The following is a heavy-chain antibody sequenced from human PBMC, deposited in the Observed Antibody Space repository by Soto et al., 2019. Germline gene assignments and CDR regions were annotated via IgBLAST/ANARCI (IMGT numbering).Heavy chain of an antibody. CDR2: IWYEGSNK. J-gene: IGHJ6*02. D-gene: IGHD2-15*01. V-gene: IGHV3-33*01. Sequence: QVQLVESGGGVVQPGRSLRLSCAASGFTFSSYGMHWVRQAPGKGLEWVAVIWYEGSNKYYVDSVKGRFTISRDNSKNTLYLQMSSLRAEDTAVYYGARGYCSGGSCLPYYYAMDVWGQGTTVTVSS. CDR3: ARGYCSGGSCLPYYYAMDV. CDR1: GFTFSSYG.